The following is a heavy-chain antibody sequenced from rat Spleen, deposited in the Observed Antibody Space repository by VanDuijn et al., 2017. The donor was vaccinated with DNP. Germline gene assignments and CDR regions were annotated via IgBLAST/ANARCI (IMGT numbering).Heavy chain of an antibody. CDR2: ISSGGST. V-gene: IGHV2-6*01. J-gene: IGHJ2*01. CDR1: GFSLSSYT. CDR3: TRGRYAVDY. D-gene: IGHD1-5*01. Sequence: QVQLKESGPGLVQPSQTLSLTCTVSGFSLSSYTVSWVRQPPGKGLEWIAAISSGGSTYYNSALKSRLSISRDTSKSQVFLKVNSLQTEDTAIYFCTRGRYAVDYWGQGIMVRVSS.